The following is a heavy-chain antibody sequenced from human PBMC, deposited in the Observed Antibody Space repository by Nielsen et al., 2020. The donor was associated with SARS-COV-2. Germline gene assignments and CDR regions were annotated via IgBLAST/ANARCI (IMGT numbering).Heavy chain of an antibody. V-gene: IGHV3-15*01. D-gene: IGHD3-16*02. CDR3: TTRSRLSLYYYYYGMDV. CDR1: GFTFNNAW. Sequence: GESLKISCAASGFTFNNAWMSWVRQAPGKGLEWVGRIKSKTDGGTTDYAEPVKGRFTISRDDSKKTLSLQMSSLKTEDTAVYYCTTRSRLSLYYYYYGMDVWGQGTTVTVSS. CDR2: IKSKTDGGTT. J-gene: IGHJ6*02.